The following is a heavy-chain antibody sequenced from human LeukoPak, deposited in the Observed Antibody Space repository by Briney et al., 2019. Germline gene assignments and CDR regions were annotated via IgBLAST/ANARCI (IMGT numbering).Heavy chain of an antibody. CDR1: GFTFSSYT. Sequence: PGGSLRLSCAASGFTFSSYTINWVRQAPGKGLEWVSSISSSSVYRYYADSVKGRFTISRDNPKNSLYLQMNSLRAEDTAVYYCAELGITMIGGVWGKGTTVTISS. J-gene: IGHJ6*03. V-gene: IGHV3-21*01. CDR3: AELGITMIGGV. D-gene: IGHD3-10*02. CDR2: ISSSSVYR.